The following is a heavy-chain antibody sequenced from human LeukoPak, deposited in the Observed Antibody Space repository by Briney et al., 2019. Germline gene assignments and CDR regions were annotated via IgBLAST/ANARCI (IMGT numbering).Heavy chain of an antibody. CDR2: IKQDGSGK. J-gene: IGHJ6*03. V-gene: IGHV3-7*01. CDR1: GFTFSNYW. CDR3: ARGVDYHYYYYMDF. Sequence: GGSLRLSCAASGFTFSNYWLTWVRQAPGKGLEWVANIKQDGSGKHYVDSVKGRFTISRDNAKRSLYLQMNSLRAEDTAVFYCARGVDYHYYYYMDFWGKGTTVTVSS.